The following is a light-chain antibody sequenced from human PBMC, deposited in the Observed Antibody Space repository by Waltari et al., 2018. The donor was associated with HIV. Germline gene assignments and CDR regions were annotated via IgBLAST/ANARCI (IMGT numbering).Light chain of an antibody. CDR1: QGIATY. V-gene: IGKV1-9*01. J-gene: IGKJ1*01. CDR3: QQLNGYPT. Sequence: DIQLTQSPSFLSASVGDRVTITCRASQGIATYLAWYQQKPGRPPKLRIYAASTLQSGVPSRFSGSGSGTEFTLTVSSLQPEDSATYYCQQLNGYPTFGQGTKVEIK. CDR2: AAS.